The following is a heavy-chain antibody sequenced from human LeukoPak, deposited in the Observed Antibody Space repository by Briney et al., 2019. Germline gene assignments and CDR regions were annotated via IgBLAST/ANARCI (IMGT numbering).Heavy chain of an antibody. Sequence: SETLSLTCAVSGYSISSGYYWGWIRQPPGKGLGWIGSIYHSGSTYYNPSLKSRVTISVDTSKNQFSLKLSSVTAADTAVYYCARDSPPYDFWSGYQRDTYFDYWGQGTLVTVSS. CDR1: GYSISSGYY. V-gene: IGHV4-38-2*02. D-gene: IGHD3-3*01. J-gene: IGHJ4*02. CDR2: IYHSGST. CDR3: ARDSPPYDFWSGYQRDTYFDY.